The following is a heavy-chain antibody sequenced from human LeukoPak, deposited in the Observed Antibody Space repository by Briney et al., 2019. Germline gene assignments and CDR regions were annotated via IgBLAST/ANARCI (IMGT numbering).Heavy chain of an antibody. V-gene: IGHV3-7*01. CDR1: GFTFSSSW. CDR2: IKQDGSEK. CDR3: ARVVPPLYYFDY. J-gene: IGHJ4*02. D-gene: IGHD3-10*01. Sequence: GGSLRLSCAASGFTFSSSWMSWGRQAPGKGLEWVANIKQDGSEKYYVDSVKGRFTISRDNAKNSLYLQMNSLRAEDTAVYFCARVVPPLYYFDYWGQETLVTVSS.